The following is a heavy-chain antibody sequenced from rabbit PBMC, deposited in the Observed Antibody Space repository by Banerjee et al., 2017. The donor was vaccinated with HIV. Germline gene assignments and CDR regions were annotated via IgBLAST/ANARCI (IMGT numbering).Heavy chain of an antibody. CDR2: IYVGSSGST. V-gene: IGHV1S40*01. D-gene: IGHD6-1*01. CDR3: ARDNAGYGGYGYGNL. Sequence: QSLEESGGDLVKPGASLTLTCTASGFSFSSNAMCWVRQAPGKGLEWIACIYVGSSGSTYYASWAKGRFTVSKTSSTTVTLQMTSLTAADTATYFCARDNAGYGGYGYGNLWGQGTLVTVS. CDR1: GFSFSSNA. J-gene: IGHJ4*01.